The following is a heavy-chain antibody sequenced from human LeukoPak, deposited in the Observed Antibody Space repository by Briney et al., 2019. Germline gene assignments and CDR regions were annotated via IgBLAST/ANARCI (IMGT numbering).Heavy chain of an antibody. CDR2: IYYSGST. D-gene: IGHD2-2*01. J-gene: IGHJ5*02. Sequence: SETLSLTCTVSGGSISSSSYYWGWIRQPPGKGLEWIGSIYYSGSTYYNPSLKSRVTISVDTSKNQFSLKLSSVTAADTAVYYCARDPLPRTSHPHNWFDPWGQGTLVTVSS. CDR3: ARDPLPRTSHPHNWFDP. CDR1: GGSISSSSYY. V-gene: IGHV4-39*07.